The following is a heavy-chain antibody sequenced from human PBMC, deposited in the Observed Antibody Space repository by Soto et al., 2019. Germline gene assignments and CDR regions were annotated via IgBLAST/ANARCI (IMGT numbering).Heavy chain of an antibody. D-gene: IGHD3-22*01. Sequence: VASVKVSCKASGYTFTTFGISWVRQAPGQGLEWMGWISAYNGNTNYAQKLQGRVTMTTDTSTSTAYMELRSLRSDDTAVYYCARSAYYYDSSGSLLYWGQGTLVTVSS. CDR3: ARSAYYYDSSGSLLY. CDR2: ISAYNGNT. J-gene: IGHJ4*02. CDR1: GYTFTTFG. V-gene: IGHV1-18*01.